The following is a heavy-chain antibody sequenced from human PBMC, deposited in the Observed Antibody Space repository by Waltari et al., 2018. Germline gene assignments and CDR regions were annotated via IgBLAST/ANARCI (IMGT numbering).Heavy chain of an antibody. D-gene: IGHD4-17*01. V-gene: IGHV4-30-4*08. J-gene: IGHJ4*02. CDR1: GGSISSTPYH. CDR3: ARHYGDQHYYDY. Sequence: QVQLQESGPRLVKPSQTLSLTCTVSGGSISSTPYHWTWIRQPPGKGLGWIGYIYYTGAASYAPSLMSRVSMSVDTSKNQVSLTLSFVTAADTAVYYCARHYGDQHYYDYWGQGTLVTVSS. CDR2: IYYTGAA.